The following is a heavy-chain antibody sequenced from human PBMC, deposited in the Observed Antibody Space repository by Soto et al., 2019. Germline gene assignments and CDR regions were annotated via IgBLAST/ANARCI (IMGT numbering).Heavy chain of an antibody. D-gene: IGHD4-17*01. CDR1: GYTFANYW. CDR3: ARWGTVIIPNYYYSGMDV. CDR2: IYPGDSDT. J-gene: IGHJ6*02. Sequence: GESLKISCQSSGYTFANYWIGWVRQMPGKGLEWMGIIYPGDSDTRYSPSFQGQVTIPADKSISTAYLQWSSLKASDTTMYYCARWGTVIIPNYYYSGMDVWGQGTTVTVSS. V-gene: IGHV5-51*01.